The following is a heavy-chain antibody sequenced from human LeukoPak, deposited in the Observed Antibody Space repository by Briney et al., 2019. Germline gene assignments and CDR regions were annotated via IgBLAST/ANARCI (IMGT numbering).Heavy chain of an antibody. CDR3: ARQNTRDGYSH. J-gene: IGHJ4*02. Sequence: PSETLSLTCTVSDGSISSSSYYWGWIRQPPGKGLEWIGSIYYSGSTYYNPSLKSRVTVSVDTSMNHFSLKLSSVTASDTAVYYCARQNTRDGYSHWGQGTLVTVSS. CDR1: DGSISSSSYY. D-gene: IGHD5-24*01. CDR2: IYYSGST. V-gene: IGHV4-39*01.